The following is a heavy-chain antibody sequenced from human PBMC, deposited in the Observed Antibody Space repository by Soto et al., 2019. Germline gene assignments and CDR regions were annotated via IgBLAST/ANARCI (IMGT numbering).Heavy chain of an antibody. CDR1: GGSFSGYY. CDR2: INHSGST. Sequence: PSETLSLTCSVYGGSFSGYYWSWIRQPPGKGLEWIGEINHSGSTNYNPSLKSRVTISVDTSKNQFSLKLSSVIAADTAVYYCARGLGGYGSGSSYFDYWGQGTLVTVSS. CDR3: ARGLGGYGSGSSYFDY. V-gene: IGHV4-34*01. D-gene: IGHD3-10*01. J-gene: IGHJ4*02.